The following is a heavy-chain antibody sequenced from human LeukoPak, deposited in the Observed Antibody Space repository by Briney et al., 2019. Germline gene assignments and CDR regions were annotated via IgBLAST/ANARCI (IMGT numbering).Heavy chain of an antibody. CDR2: IKQDGSEK. CDR1: GFTFSSYW. D-gene: IGHD5-18*01. CDR3: AKKKAAMVPDYMDV. V-gene: IGHV3-7*03. J-gene: IGHJ6*03. Sequence: GGSLRLSCAASGFTFSSYWMSWVPQAPGKGLEYVANIKQDGSEKYYVDSVKGRFTISRDNSKNTLYLQMNSLRAEDTAVYYCAKKKAAMVPDYMDVWGKGTTVTVSS.